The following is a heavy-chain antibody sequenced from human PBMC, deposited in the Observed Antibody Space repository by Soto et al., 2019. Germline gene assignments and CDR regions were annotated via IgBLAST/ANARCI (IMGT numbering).Heavy chain of an antibody. D-gene: IGHD6-13*01. CDR1: GDSINNYY. V-gene: IGHV4-59*01. CDR3: AKYRRTEAEGFTLDY. CDR2: IYYTGST. J-gene: IGHJ4*02. Sequence: SETLSLTCTVSGDSINNYYWGWIRQPPGKRLEWIGYIYYTGSTTYNPSLESRVTMSVDTSKNQFSLKLGSVNAADTAVYYCAKYRRTEAEGFTLDYWGRGTLVTVSS.